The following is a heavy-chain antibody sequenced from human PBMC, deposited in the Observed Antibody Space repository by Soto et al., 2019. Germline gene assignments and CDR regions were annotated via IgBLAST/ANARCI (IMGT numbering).Heavy chain of an antibody. D-gene: IGHD2-21*01. CDR2: IYHSGSP. V-gene: IGHV4-4*02. J-gene: IGHJ5*02. CDR3: ATLPPRIVVALLPIPT. Sequence: QVQLRESGRGLVKTSGTLSLTCVVSGGSISSTNWWTWVRQPPGKGLAWIGEIYHSGSPTFSPSLRGRATISVDKSDYQFYLRLRSVTAADTAVYYYATLPPRIVVALLPIPTWGQGILVTVSS. CDR1: GGSISSTNW.